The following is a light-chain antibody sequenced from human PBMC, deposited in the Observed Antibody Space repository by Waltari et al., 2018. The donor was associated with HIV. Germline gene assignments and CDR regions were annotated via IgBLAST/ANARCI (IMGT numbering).Light chain of an antibody. Sequence: SYELTQAPSVSVSPGQTAKITCSGEALSKHHVYWYQQKPGQAPLMVIFKDSERPSEIPARFSASSSGSTSILTISGVQAEDEADYYCQSGHNSDSIFGGGTKLTVL. V-gene: IGLV3-25*03. CDR2: KDS. CDR3: QSGHNSDSI. CDR1: ALSKHH. J-gene: IGLJ2*01.